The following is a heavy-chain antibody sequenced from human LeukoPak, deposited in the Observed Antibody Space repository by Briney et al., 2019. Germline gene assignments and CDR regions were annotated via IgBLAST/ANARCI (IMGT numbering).Heavy chain of an antibody. J-gene: IGHJ4*02. Sequence: PSETLSLTCAVYGGSFSGYYWSWIRQPPGKGLEWIGEINHSGSTNCNPSLKSRVTISVDTSKNQFSLKLSSVTAADTAVYYCARARRSSIAGRPRDFDYWGQGTLVTVSS. V-gene: IGHV4-34*01. CDR1: GGSFSGYY. CDR2: INHSGST. D-gene: IGHD6-6*01. CDR3: ARARRSSIAGRPRDFDY.